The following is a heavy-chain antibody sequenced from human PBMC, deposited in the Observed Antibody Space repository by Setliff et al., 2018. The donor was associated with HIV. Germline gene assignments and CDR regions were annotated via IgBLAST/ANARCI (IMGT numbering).Heavy chain of an antibody. D-gene: IGHD4-17*01. CDR3: ARAIYGEYGGDLNWLDP. J-gene: IGHJ5*02. V-gene: IGHV7-4-1*02. CDR2: INTQTGSP. Sequence: ASVKVSCKASGYSFINYAMNWVRQAPGQGLEWMGWINTQTGSPKYAQAFTGRFVFSVDTSVTTAYLQISGLKTDDTAVYYCARAIYGEYGGDLNWLDPWGQGTLVTVSS. CDR1: GYSFINYA.